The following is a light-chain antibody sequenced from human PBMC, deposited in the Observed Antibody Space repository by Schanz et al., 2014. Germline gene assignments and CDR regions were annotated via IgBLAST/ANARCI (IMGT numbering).Light chain of an antibody. J-gene: IGKJ4*01. CDR3: QQSDNWPPLT. Sequence: EIVLTQSPATLSVSPGESVTLSCRASQNIQNNLAWYQQKRGQGPRLLIYGASTRATGIPARFSGSGSGTEFTLTITSLQSEDFAVYYCQQSDNWPPLTFGGGTEVEIK. V-gene: IGKV3-15*01. CDR2: GAS. CDR1: QNIQNN.